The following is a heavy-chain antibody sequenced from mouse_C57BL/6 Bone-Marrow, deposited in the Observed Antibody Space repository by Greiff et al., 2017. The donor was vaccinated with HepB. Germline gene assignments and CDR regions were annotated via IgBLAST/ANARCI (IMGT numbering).Heavy chain of an antibody. V-gene: IGHV1-50*01. CDR1: GYTFTSYW. D-gene: IGHD1-1*01. Sequence: QVQLKQPGAELVKPGASVKLSCKASGYTFTSYWMQWVKQRPGQGLEWIGEIDPSDSYTNYNQKFKGKATLTVDTSSSTAYMQLSSLTSEDSAVYYCAREEEYSGYAWFAYWGQGTLVTVSA. CDR2: IDPSDSYT. CDR3: AREEEYSGYAWFAY. J-gene: IGHJ3*01.